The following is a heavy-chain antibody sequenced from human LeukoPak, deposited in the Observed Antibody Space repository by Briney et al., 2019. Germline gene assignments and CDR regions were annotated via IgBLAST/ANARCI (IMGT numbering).Heavy chain of an antibody. CDR1: GYTFTSYA. Sequence: ASVKVSCKASGYTFTSYAMNWVRQAPGQGLEWMGWVNTNTGNPTYAQGFTGRFVFSLDTSVSTAYLQISSLKAEDTAVYYCARETQVATITAFDIWGQGTMVTVSS. CDR2: VNTNTGNP. D-gene: IGHD5-12*01. CDR3: ARETQVATITAFDI. J-gene: IGHJ3*02. V-gene: IGHV7-4-1*02.